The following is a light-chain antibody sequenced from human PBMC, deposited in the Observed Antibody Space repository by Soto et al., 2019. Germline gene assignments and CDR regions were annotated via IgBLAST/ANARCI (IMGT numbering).Light chain of an antibody. V-gene: IGKV3-15*01. CDR1: QSVSSN. CDR3: QQYHNWPYT. Sequence: EIIGKKSPCTLSLSPRERATLSCMASQSVSSNLALYQQKPGQAPRLLIYGASTRATGIPARFSGSGSGAEFSLTVSSLQSEDFAVYYCQQYHNWPYTFGQGTKVDIK. J-gene: IGKJ2*01. CDR2: GAS.